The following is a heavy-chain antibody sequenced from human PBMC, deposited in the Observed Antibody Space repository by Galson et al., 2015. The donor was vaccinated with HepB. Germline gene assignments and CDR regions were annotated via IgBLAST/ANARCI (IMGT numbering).Heavy chain of an antibody. D-gene: IGHD3-3*01. CDR3: AKNPDYDFWGGKDTTFDH. CDR1: GFPFSDYA. J-gene: IGHJ4*02. V-gene: IGHV3-23*01. CDR2: IRGGGETT. Sequence: SLRLSCAASGFPFSDYAVSWVRQAPGKGLQWVSTIRGGGETTYYADSVQGRFIISRDNSNNSLFLQMNSLRVDDTAVSDCAKNPDYDFWGGKDTTFDHWGQGTLVSVSS.